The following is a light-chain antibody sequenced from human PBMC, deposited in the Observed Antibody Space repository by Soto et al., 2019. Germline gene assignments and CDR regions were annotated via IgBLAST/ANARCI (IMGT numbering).Light chain of an antibody. J-gene: IGKJ5*01. CDR1: HSVSSY. CDR2: DAS. V-gene: IGKV3-11*01. Sequence: ETVFTQSPARLGLSHGERATLSCSASHSVSSYLAWYQHKPGQAPRLLIYDASNRATGIPARFSGSGSGTDFTLTISSLEPEDFAVYYCHQRSNWTPITFGQGTRLEIK. CDR3: HQRSNWTPIT.